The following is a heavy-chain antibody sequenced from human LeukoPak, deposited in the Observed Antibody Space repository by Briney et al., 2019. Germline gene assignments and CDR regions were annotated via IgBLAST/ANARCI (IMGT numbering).Heavy chain of an antibody. CDR1: GFTFSSYG. V-gene: IGHV3-30*18. D-gene: IGHD3-10*01. CDR2: IAYDGSNK. Sequence: GGSLRLSCAASGFTFSSYGMHWVHQAPGKGLEWVAVIAYDGSNKCYADSVKGRFTISRDNSKNTVYLQMNSPRAEDTAVYHCAKDRWLGDLDYGMDVWGKGTTVTVSS. J-gene: IGHJ6*04. CDR3: AKDRWLGDLDYGMDV.